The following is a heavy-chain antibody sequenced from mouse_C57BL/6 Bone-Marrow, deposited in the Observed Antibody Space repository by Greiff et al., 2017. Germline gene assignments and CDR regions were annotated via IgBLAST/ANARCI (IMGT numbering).Heavy chain of an antibody. CDR2: ISNLAYSI. J-gene: IGHJ4*01. V-gene: IGHV5-15*01. CDR1: GFTFSDYG. D-gene: IGHD3-2*02. CDR3: ARRGQLRPLYYAMDY. Sequence: EVKLVESGGGLVQPGGSLKLSCAASGFTFSDYGMAWVRQAPRKGPEWVAFISNLAYSIYYADTVTGRFTISRANATNTLYLEMSSLRSEDTAMYYWARRGQLRPLYYAMDYWGQGTSVTVSS.